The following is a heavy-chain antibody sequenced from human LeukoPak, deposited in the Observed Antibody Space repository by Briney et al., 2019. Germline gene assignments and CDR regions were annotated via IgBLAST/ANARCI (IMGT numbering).Heavy chain of an antibody. Sequence: GILRLSCAASVVTPCGYGINWVRVAPAKGREWGSMISNGNTEHYADSVMGRFTVTRDNARNSAYLQMNSLRDEATAMYYCARDYGYCRGNTCYASFDYWGHGTLVTVSS. D-gene: IGHD2-2*01. CDR1: VVTPCGYG. V-gene: IGHV3-48*02. CDR2: MISNGNTE. CDR3: ARDYGYCRGNTCYASFDY. J-gene: IGHJ4*01.